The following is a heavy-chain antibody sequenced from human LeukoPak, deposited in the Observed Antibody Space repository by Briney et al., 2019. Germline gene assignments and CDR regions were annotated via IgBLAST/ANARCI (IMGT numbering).Heavy chain of an antibody. J-gene: IGHJ4*02. Sequence: GGSLRLSCAASGFTFDDYGMSWVRQAPGKGLEWLSGINWNGGSTGYADSVKGRFTISRDNAKNSLYLQMNSLRAEDTALYYCARERGYSYGRDFDHWGQGTLVAVSS. D-gene: IGHD5-18*01. CDR1: GFTFDDYG. CDR3: ARERGYSYGRDFDH. V-gene: IGHV3-20*04. CDR2: INWNGGST.